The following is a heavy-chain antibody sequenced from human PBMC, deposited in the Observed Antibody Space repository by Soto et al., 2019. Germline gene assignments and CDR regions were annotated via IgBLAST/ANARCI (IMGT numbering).Heavy chain of an antibody. CDR2: IYYSGST. Sequence: QVQLQESGPGLVKPSQTLSLTCTVSGGSISSGGYYWSWIRQHPGKGLDWIGYIYYSGSTYYNPSLKSLVTRSVDTSKNQFSLKLSSVAAADTAVYYCESWGGVNNGDYWGQGTLVTVSS. CDR3: ESWGGVNNGDY. D-gene: IGHD3-16*01. J-gene: IGHJ4*02. V-gene: IGHV4-31*01. CDR1: GGSISSGGYY.